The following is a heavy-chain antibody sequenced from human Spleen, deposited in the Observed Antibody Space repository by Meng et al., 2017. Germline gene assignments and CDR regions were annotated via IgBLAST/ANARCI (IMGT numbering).Heavy chain of an antibody. J-gene: IGHJ4*02. Sequence: QVQLQESGPGLVKPSGTLSITCAVSGGSISNSYWWSWVRQPPGQGLEWIGEIYHSGSTNYNPSLKSRVTISVDKSKNQFSLNLSSVTAADTAVYYCARWDRSGSYQVYWGQGTLVTVSS. D-gene: IGHD1-26*01. CDR1: GGSISNSYW. V-gene: IGHV4-4*02. CDR3: ARWDRSGSYQVY. CDR2: IYHSGST.